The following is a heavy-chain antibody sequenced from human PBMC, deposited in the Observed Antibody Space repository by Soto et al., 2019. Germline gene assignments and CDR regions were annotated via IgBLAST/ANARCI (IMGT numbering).Heavy chain of an antibody. CDR1: GFSFSSYW. Sequence: EMQLVESGGGLVQPGGSLRLSCAASGFSFSSYWMSWVRQAPGKGLEWVANIKQDGSEKYYVDSVKGRFTISRDNAKNSLYLQMNSLRDEDTAVYYGARPSRGYDSAYWGQGTLVTASS. CDR2: IKQDGSEK. J-gene: IGHJ4*02. D-gene: IGHD5-12*01. CDR3: ARPSRGYDSAY. V-gene: IGHV3-7*01.